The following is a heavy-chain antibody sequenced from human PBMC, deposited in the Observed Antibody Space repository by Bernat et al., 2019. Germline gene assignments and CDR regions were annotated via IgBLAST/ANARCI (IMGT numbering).Heavy chain of an antibody. CDR2: IWYDGSNK. V-gene: IGHV3-33*01. CDR3: ARGRSYDFWSGYYPPREYFQH. D-gene: IGHD3-3*01. J-gene: IGHJ1*01. CDR1: GFTFSSYG. Sequence: QVQLVESGGGVVQPGRSLRLSCAASGFTFSSYGMHWVRQAPGKGLEWVAVIWYDGSNKYYADSVKGRFTISRDNSKNTLYLQMNSLRAEDTAVYYCARGRSYDFWSGYYPPREYFQHWGQGTLVTVSS.